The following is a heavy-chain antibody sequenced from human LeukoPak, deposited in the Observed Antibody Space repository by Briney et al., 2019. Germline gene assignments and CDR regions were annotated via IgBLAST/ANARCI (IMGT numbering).Heavy chain of an antibody. CDR2: ISSSSSYI. J-gene: IGHJ4*02. D-gene: IGHD6-19*01. Sequence: GGSLRLSCAASGFTFSSYSMNWVRQAPGKGLEWVSSISSSSSYIYYADSVKGRFTISRDNAKNSLYLQMNSLRAEDTAEYYCARDRGIYSSGWYTVYWGQGTLVTVSS. CDR3: ARDRGIYSSGWYTVY. CDR1: GFTFSSYS. V-gene: IGHV3-21*01.